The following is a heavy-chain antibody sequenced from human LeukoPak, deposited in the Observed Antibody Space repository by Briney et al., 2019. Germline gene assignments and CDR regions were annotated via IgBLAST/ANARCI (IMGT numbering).Heavy chain of an antibody. V-gene: IGHV1-18*01. J-gene: IGHJ4*02. CDR1: GYTFTSYG. Sequence: ASVKVSCKASGYTFTSYGISWVRQAPGQGLEWMGWISAYNGNTNYAQKLQGRVTMTTDTSTSTAYMELRSLRSDDTAVYYCAGTVLRSGWYGDFDYWGQGTLVTVSS. D-gene: IGHD6-19*01. CDR2: ISAYNGNT. CDR3: AGTVLRSGWYGDFDY.